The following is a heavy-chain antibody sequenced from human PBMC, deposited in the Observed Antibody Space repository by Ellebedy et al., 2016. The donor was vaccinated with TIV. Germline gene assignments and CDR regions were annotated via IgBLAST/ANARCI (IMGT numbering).Heavy chain of an antibody. CDR3: VLVLDF. Sequence: GESLKISCVASGFNFNSYGMHWVRQAPGKGLEYVASIRQDASEKSYADSVKGRFTISRDNAKNSLYLQMSSLRAEDTAVYYCVLVLDFWGQGSLVTVSS. V-gene: IGHV3-7*01. CDR2: IRQDASEK. J-gene: IGHJ4*02. D-gene: IGHD6-6*01. CDR1: GFNFNSYG.